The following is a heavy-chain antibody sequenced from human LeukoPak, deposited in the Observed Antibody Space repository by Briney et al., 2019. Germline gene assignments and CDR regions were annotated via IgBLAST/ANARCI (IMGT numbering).Heavy chain of an antibody. J-gene: IGHJ4*02. CDR1: GITFSSYG. Sequence: GGSLRLSCVASGITFSSYGMHWVRQAPGKGLEWISFIRYDGVNKQYADSVKGRFTISRDTSKSTLYLQMNSLRIEDTAIYYCATDLLLSDTSYYFDHWGQGTLVTVSS. D-gene: IGHD2-2*01. CDR3: ATDLLLSDTSYYFDH. V-gene: IGHV3-30*02. CDR2: IRYDGVNK.